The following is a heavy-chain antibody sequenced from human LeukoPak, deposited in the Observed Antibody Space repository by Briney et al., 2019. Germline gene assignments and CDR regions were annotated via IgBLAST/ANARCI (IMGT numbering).Heavy chain of an antibody. CDR3: AREYAYYYDSSGYYHVDYFDY. D-gene: IGHD3-22*01. Sequence: ASVKVSCKGSGFTFTGYYIHWVRQAPGQGLEWLGWINPNSGGANYAQDFQGRVTMTRDTSISTAYMELSRLRSDDTAVYYCAREYAYYYDSSGYYHVDYFDYWGQGTLVTVSS. CDR1: GFTFTGYY. CDR2: INPNSGGA. J-gene: IGHJ4*02. V-gene: IGHV1-2*02.